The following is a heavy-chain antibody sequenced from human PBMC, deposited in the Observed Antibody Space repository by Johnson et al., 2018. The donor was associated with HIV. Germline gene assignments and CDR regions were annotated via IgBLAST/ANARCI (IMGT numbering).Heavy chain of an antibody. CDR3: ARGFDAFDI. J-gene: IGHJ3*02. Sequence: VQLVESGGGVVQPGRSLRLSCAASGLTFSSYWMSWVRQAPGKGLEWVANIKQDGSEKYYVDSVKGRFTISRDNAKNSLYLQMNSLRAEDTAVYYCARGFDAFDIWGQGTMVTVSS. CDR2: IKQDGSEK. V-gene: IGHV3-7*05. CDR1: GLTFSSYW.